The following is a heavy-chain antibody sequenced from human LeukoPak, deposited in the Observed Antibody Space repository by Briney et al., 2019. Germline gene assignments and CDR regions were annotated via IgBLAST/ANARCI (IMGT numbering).Heavy chain of an antibody. CDR2: TYYRSKWYN. V-gene: IGHV6-1*01. CDR1: GDSVSSNSAA. D-gene: IGHD4-23*01. J-gene: IGHJ4*02. Sequence: SQTLSLTCAISGDSVSSNSAAWHWIRQSPSRGLEWLGRTYYRSKWYNDYAVSVKSRITINPETSKNQFSLHLNSVTPEDTAVYYCARDVAGGNLFDYWGREPWSPSPQ. CDR3: ARDVAGGNLFDY.